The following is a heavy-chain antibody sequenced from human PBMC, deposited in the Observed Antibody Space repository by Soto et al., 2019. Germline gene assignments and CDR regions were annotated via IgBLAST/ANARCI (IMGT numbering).Heavy chain of an antibody. CDR1: GYSFTSYW. CDR3: ARVFRYYDSSGYYIFGYFQH. J-gene: IGHJ1*01. D-gene: IGHD3-22*01. V-gene: IGHV5-51*01. Sequence: GESLKISCKGSGYSFTSYWIGWVRQMPGKGLEWMGIIYPGDSDTRYSPSFQGQVTISADKSISTAYLQWSSLKASDTAMYYCARVFRYYDSSGYYIFGYFQHWGQGTLVTVSS. CDR2: IYPGDSDT.